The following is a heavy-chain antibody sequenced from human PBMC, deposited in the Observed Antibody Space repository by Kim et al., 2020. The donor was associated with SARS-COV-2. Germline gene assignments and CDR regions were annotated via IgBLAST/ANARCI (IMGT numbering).Heavy chain of an antibody. D-gene: IGHD5-12*01. CDR3: AKDRRWLQIEHAFDS. Sequence: SVKGRFTISRDNSKNTLYLQMNSLRAEDTAGYYCAKDRRWLQIEHAFDSWGQGTMVTVSS. V-gene: IGHV3-30*02. J-gene: IGHJ3*02.